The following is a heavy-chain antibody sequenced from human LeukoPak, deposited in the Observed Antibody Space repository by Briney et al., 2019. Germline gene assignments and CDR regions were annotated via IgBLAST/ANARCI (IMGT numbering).Heavy chain of an antibody. Sequence: PGGSLRLSCAASGFTFSNYWMYWVRQAPGAGLVWVSCLQSDGISTRYADSVKGRFTISSDNAKNTLYLQMSSLKAEDPAVYYCVPSAMPELDYWGQGTLVTVSS. CDR3: VPSAMPELDY. D-gene: IGHD2-2*01. CDR1: GFTFSNYW. J-gene: IGHJ4*02. CDR2: LQSDGIST. V-gene: IGHV3-74*01.